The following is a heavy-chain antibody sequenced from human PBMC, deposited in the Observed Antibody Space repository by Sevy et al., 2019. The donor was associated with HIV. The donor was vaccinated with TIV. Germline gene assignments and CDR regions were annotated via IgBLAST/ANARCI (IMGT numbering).Heavy chain of an antibody. CDR1: GFTFSSYS. D-gene: IGHD4-17*01. CDR3: ARDEQTYGDYDYFDY. V-gene: IGHV3-48*01. J-gene: IGHJ4*02. CDR2: ISSSSSTI. Sequence: GGSLRLSCAASGFTFSSYSMNWVRQDPGKGLEWVSYISSSSSTIFYADSVKGRFTISRDNAKNSLYLQMNSLTAEDTAVYYCARDEQTYGDYDYFDYWGQGTLVTVSS.